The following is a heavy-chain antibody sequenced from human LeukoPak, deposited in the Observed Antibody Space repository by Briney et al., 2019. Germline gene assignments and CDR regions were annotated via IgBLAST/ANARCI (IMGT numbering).Heavy chain of an antibody. CDR3: ATGYCSSTSCPKPSYYYGMDV. CDR1: GSSFTSYW. J-gene: IGHJ6*02. CDR2: IYPGDSDN. D-gene: IGHD2-2*03. V-gene: IGHV5-51*01. Sequence: GASLQISCQGSGSSFTSYWIGCVRQVPGKGVGWMWIIYPGDSDNRYRPSFQGQGTISADKSISTASLQWSSLKASDTAMYYCATGYCSSTSCPKPSYYYGMDVGGQGTTVTVS.